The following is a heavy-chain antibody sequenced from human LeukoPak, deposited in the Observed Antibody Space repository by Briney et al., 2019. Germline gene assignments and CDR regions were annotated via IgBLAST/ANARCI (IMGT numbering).Heavy chain of an antibody. J-gene: IGHJ3*02. Sequence: SGPALVKPTQTLTXTCTFSGFSLSTSGMCVSWIPQPPGKALEWLARIDWDDDEYYSTSLKTRLTISKDTSKNQVVLKMTNMEPVDIATYYCARIATPNIGVTPGNAFDIWGQGTMVTVSS. CDR3: ARIATPNIGVTPGNAFDI. CDR2: IDWDDDE. CDR1: GFSLSTSGMC. V-gene: IGHV2-70*11. D-gene: IGHD3-22*01.